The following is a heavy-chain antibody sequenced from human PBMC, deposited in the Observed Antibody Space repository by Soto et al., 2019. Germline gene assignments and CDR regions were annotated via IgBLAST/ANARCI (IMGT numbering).Heavy chain of an antibody. D-gene: IGHD5-12*01. J-gene: IGHJ6*02. CDR1: GGTFSSYA. CDR2: IIPIFHTA. Sequence: QVQLVQSGAEVKKPGSSVKVSCKASGGTFSSYAISWVRQAPGQGLEWMGGIIPIFHTANYAQKFQGRVTITADESTSTAYMELSSLRSEDSAVYYCARGSLLYSGYDSQYYYGMDVWGQGTTVTVSS. V-gene: IGHV1-69*01. CDR3: ARGSLLYSGYDSQYYYGMDV.